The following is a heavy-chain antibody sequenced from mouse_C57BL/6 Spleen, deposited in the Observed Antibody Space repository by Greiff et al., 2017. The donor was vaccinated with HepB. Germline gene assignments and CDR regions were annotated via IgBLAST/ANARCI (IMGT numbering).Heavy chain of an antibody. D-gene: IGHD2-1*01. Sequence: EVKVVESGGGLVKPGGSLKLSCAASGFTFSDYGMHWVRQAPEKGLEWVAYISSGSSTIYYADTVKGRFTISRDNAKNTLFLQMTSLRSEDTAMYYCARGGNGNYLGAYWGQGTLVTVSA. CDR3: ARGGNGNYLGAY. CDR1: GFTFSDYG. J-gene: IGHJ3*01. CDR2: ISSGSSTI. V-gene: IGHV5-17*01.